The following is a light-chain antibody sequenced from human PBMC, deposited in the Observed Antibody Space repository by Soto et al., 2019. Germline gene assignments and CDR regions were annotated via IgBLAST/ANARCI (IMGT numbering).Light chain of an antibody. Sequence: EIVMTQSPATLSVSPGERATLSCRASQSVSSKLVWYQQKPGQASRVLMYGASTRAAGIPARFSGSGSGTEFTLTISSLQSEDFAVYYCQQYNIWPRTFGPGTTVDIK. CDR1: QSVSSK. CDR3: QQYNIWPRT. J-gene: IGKJ3*01. CDR2: GAS. V-gene: IGKV3-15*01.